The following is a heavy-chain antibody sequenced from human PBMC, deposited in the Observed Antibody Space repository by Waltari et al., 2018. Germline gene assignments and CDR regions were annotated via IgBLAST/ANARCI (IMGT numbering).Heavy chain of an antibody. CDR3: ARGLSSAFDI. Sequence: EVQLVESGGGLVQSGGSLRLVCAASGFAFSSYWMNWVRQDPGKGLEWVANIKQDGSEKYYVDSVKGRFTISRDNAKNSLYLQMNSLRAEDTAVYYCARGLSSAFDIWGQGTMVTVSS. CDR2: IKQDGSEK. CDR1: GFAFSSYW. V-gene: IGHV3-7*01. J-gene: IGHJ3*02.